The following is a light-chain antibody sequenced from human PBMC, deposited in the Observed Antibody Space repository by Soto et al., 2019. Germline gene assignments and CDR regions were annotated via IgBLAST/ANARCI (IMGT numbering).Light chain of an antibody. J-gene: IGKJ1*01. V-gene: IGKV3-11*01. CDR3: QQRYNWPWT. CDR2: DTS. CDR1: QSVSNY. Sequence: EIVLTQSPATLSLSPGERATLSCRASQSVSNYLAWYQQKPGRAPRLLIYDTSNRATGIPARFTGSGSATDFTLTISSLDPEDFAVYYCQQRYNWPWTFGQGTKVDIK.